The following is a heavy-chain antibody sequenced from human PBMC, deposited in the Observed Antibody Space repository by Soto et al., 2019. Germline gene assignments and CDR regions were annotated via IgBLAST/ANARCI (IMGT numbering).Heavy chain of an antibody. CDR2: IIPILGIA. V-gene: IGHV1-69*02. D-gene: IGHD1-26*01. Sequence: QVQLVQTGAEVKKPGSSVKVSCKASGGTFSSYTISWVRQAPGQGLEWMGRIIPILGIANYAQKFQGRVTITADKSTSTAYMQVSSMRSEDTAVYYCARPNIREMYYGMEVWGRGTTVTVSS. CDR1: GGTFSSYT. J-gene: IGHJ6*04. CDR3: ARPNIREMYYGMEV.